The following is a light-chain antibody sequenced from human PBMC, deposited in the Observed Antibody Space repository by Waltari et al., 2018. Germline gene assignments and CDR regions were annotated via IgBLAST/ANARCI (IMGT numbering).Light chain of an antibody. CDR1: HSVFTH. CDR3: HQRSSLPLT. J-gene: IGKJ4*01. V-gene: IGKV3-11*01. Sequence: IVLTQSPVTLSLSPGARATLSSRASHSVFTHLAWYQQKPGQAPRLLIYDTSNRATGIPDRFSASESGTDFTRTISRLEPEDFAVYYCHQRSSLPLTFGGGTKVEIK. CDR2: DTS.